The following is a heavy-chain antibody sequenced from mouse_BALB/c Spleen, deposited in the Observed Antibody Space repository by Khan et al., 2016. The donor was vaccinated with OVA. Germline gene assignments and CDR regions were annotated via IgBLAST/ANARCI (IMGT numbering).Heavy chain of an antibody. V-gene: IGHV1-69*02. J-gene: IGHJ4*01. CDR3: ARRERQATETTLYYAMDY. CDR2: IDPSDSET. CDR1: GYTFTSYW. Sequence: QVQLQQPGAELVKPGAPVKLSCKASGYTFTSYWMNWVTQRPGRGLEWIGGIDPSDSETHYNQKFKDKATLTVDKSSRTAYIQLSILTSEHSAFYYCARRERQATETTLYYAMDYWRQGTSVTVSS. D-gene: IGHD6-1*01.